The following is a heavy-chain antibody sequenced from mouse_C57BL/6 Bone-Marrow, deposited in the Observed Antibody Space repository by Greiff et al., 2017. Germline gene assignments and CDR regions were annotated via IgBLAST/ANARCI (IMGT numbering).Heavy chain of an antibody. CDR1: GYTFTDYY. J-gene: IGHJ3*01. CDR3: ARSGIYYYGSGPFAY. Sequence: VQLKESGPELVKPGASVTISCKASGYTFTDYYINWVKQRPGQGLEWIGWIFPGSGSTYYNEKLKGKATLTVDKSSGKAYMFLSSLYSEESAVYFCARSGIYYYGSGPFAYWGQGTLVTVSA. V-gene: IGHV1-75*01. CDR2: IFPGSGST. D-gene: IGHD1-1*01.